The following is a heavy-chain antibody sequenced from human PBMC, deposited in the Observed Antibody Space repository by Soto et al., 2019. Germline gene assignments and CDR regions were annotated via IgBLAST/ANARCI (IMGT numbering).Heavy chain of an antibody. J-gene: IGHJ4*02. Sequence: SETLSLTCTVSGGSFSGYFWTWIRQPPGKGLGWLAEIKHSGITNYNPSVESRVSMSGYTSKNQFSLRLYSVTAADTAVYYCVRGPYNYNSRYFDYWGQGTLVTVSS. CDR3: VRGPYNYNSRYFDY. CDR1: GGSFSGYF. D-gene: IGHD1-1*01. V-gene: IGHV4-34*01. CDR2: IKHSGIT.